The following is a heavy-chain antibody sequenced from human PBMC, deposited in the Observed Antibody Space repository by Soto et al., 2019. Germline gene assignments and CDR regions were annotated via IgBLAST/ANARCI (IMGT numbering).Heavy chain of an antibody. V-gene: IGHV3-30-3*01. D-gene: IGHD3-22*01. CDR3: ARVTPGNNLYYFSGLDF. CDR2: ISYEGSNT. J-gene: IGHJ6*02. CDR1: GFSFDTYG. Sequence: GGSLRLSCVASGFSFDTYGIHWVRQAPGKGLQWVALISYEGSNTYYADSVRGRFTISRDNSKNTLYLQMNTLRPEDTGVYYCARVTPGNNLYYFSGLDFWRQGTSVTVS.